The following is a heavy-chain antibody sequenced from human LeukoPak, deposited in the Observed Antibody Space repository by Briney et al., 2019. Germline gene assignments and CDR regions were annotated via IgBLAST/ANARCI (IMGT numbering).Heavy chain of an antibody. CDR3: ASGGDPVEYYAEYFQR. J-gene: IGHJ1*01. V-gene: IGHV3-74*01. CDR2: INSDESST. D-gene: IGHD2-21*02. CDR1: GFTVSVNY. Sequence: GGSLRLTCAVSGFTVSVNYMSWVRQAPGKGLEWVSRINSDESSTSYADSVKGRFTISRDNAKNTLYLQMNSLGAEDTAVYYCASGGDPVEYYAEYFQRWGQGTLVTVSS.